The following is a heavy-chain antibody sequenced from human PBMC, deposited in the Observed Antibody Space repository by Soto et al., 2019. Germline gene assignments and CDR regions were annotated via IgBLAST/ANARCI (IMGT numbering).Heavy chain of an antibody. CDR1: GYTFTSFG. D-gene: IGHD7-27*01. V-gene: IGHV1-18*01. J-gene: IGHJ5*02. Sequence: GASVKVSCKASGYTFTSFGIGWVRQAPGQGLEWMGWISGFNAYTDYAQGLQGRVTMTTDTSTNTAYMELRSLKSDDTAVYYCAKSGDGNWFETWGQGTPVTVSS. CDR3: AKSGDGNWFET. CDR2: ISGFNAYT.